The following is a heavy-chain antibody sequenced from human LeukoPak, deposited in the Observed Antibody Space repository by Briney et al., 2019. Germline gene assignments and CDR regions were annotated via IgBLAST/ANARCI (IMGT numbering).Heavy chain of an antibody. CDR1: GFTFSSDA. CDR3: VKDFSLGKQWLIFDY. Sequence: GGSLRLSCSASGFTFSSDAMHWVRQAPGKGLEHVSVISSNGGSTFYADSVKGRFTISRDNSKNTLYLQMSSLRAEDTAVYYCVKDFSLGKQWLIFDYWGQGTLVTVSS. V-gene: IGHV3-64D*09. J-gene: IGHJ4*02. D-gene: IGHD6-19*01. CDR2: ISSNGGST.